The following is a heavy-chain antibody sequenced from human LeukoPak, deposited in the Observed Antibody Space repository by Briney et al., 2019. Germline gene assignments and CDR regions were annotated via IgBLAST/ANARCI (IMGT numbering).Heavy chain of an antibody. CDR1: GGSLSSYY. V-gene: IGHV4-4*07. CDR2: IYASGST. J-gene: IGHJ5*01. CDR3: ARNPITMVRGVIKDNWFDS. D-gene: IGHD3-10*01. Sequence: PSETLSLTCTVSGGSLSSYYWNWIRQPAGKGLEWIGRIYASGSTNYNPSLKSRVTMSADTSKNQFSLKLSSVTAADTAVYYCARNPITMVRGVIKDNWFDSWGQGTLVTVSS.